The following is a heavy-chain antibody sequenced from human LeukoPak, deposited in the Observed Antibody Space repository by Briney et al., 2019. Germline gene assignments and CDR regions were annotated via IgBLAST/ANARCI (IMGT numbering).Heavy chain of an antibody. CDR1: GFTFSKYS. Sequence: GGSLRLSCAASGFTFSKYSMHWVRQTPGKGLEWVSYISSGSTTIYYTDSVKGRFTISRDNAKNSLYLQMNSLRAEDTAVYYCARRESTTMVRGGVDYWGQGTLVTVSS. J-gene: IGHJ4*02. D-gene: IGHD3-10*01. CDR2: ISSGSTTI. V-gene: IGHV3-48*01. CDR3: ARRESTTMVRGGVDY.